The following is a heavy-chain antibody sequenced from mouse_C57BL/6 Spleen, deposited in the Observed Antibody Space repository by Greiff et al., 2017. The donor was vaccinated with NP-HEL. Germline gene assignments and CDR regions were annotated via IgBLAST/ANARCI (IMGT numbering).Heavy chain of an antibody. CDR1: GYTFTSYW. CDR2: IYPSDSET. V-gene: IGHV1-61*01. J-gene: IGHJ4*01. Sequence: QVQLQQSGAELVRPGSSVKLSCKASGYTFTSYWMDWVKQRPGQGLEWIGNIYPSDSETHYNQKFKDKATLTVDKSSSTAYMQLSSLTSEDSAVYYCARRWGRYAMDYWGQGTSVTVSS. CDR3: ARRWGRYAMDY. D-gene: IGHD1-1*02.